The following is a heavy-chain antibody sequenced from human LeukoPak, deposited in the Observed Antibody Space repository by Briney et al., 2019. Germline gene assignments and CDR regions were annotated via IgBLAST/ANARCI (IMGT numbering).Heavy chain of an antibody. CDR1: GYTFTSYD. V-gene: IGHV1-46*01. D-gene: IGHD3-22*01. J-gene: IGHJ4*02. CDR3: ARGGHVRVYDNSYYGHY. Sequence: ASVKVSCKTSGYTFTSYDINWVRQATGQGLEWMGIINPSGGRTSYAQKFQGRVTMTRDMSTSTVYMELSSLRSEDTAVYYCARGGHVRVYDNSYYGHYWGQGTLVTVSS. CDR2: INPSGGRT.